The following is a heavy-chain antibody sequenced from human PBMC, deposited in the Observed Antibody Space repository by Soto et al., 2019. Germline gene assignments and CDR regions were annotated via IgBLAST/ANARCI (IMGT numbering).Heavy chain of an antibody. CDR3: AGPATLRYFDWLPDY. CDR1: GFTFSSYS. J-gene: IGHJ4*02. D-gene: IGHD3-9*01. V-gene: IGHV3-21*01. Sequence: GGSLRLSCAASGFTFSSYSMNWVRQAPGKGLELVSSISSSSSYIYYADSVKGRFTISRDNAKNSLYLQMNSLRAEDAAVYYCAGPATLRYFDWLPDYWGQGTLVTVSS. CDR2: ISSSSSYI.